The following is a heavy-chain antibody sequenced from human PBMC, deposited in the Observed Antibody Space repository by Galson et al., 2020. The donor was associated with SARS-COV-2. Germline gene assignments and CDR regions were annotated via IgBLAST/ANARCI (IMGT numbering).Heavy chain of an antibody. Sequence: SGPTLVKPTQTLTLTCTFSGFSLSTSGVGVGWIRQPPGKALEWLALIYWNDDKRYSPSLKSRLTITKDTSKNQVVLTMTNMDPVDTATYYCAHQLPGYSSSPGVDYYYGMDVWGQGTTVTVSS. J-gene: IGHJ6*02. V-gene: IGHV2-5*01. D-gene: IGHD6-13*01. CDR2: IYWNDDK. CDR1: GFSLSTSGVG. CDR3: AHQLPGYSSSPGVDYYYGMDV.